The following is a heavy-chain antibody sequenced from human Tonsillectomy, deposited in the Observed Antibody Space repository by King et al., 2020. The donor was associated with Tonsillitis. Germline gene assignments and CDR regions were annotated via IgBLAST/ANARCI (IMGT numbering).Heavy chain of an antibody. V-gene: IGHV3-49*04. Sequence: QLVQSGGGLVQPGRSLRLSCTASGFTFGDYAMSWVRQAPGKGLEWVGFIRSKAYGGTTEYAASVKGRFTISRDDSKSIAYLQMNSLKTEDTAVYYCTRNYLGGYGSGRYPDDAFDIWGQGTMVTVSS. CDR2: IRSKAYGGTT. CDR3: TRNYLGGYGSGRYPDDAFDI. D-gene: IGHD3-10*01. J-gene: IGHJ3*02. CDR1: GFTFGDYA.